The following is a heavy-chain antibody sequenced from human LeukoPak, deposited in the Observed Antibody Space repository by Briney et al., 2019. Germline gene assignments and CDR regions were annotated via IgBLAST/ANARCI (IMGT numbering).Heavy chain of an antibody. CDR3: ARDVNSSAKLDY. D-gene: IGHD5-18*01. J-gene: IGHJ4*02. Sequence: GGSLRLSCAASGFTFTTYTMNWVRQAPGKGLEWVSFISSSGATVYYADSVKGRFTISRDNARNSLFLQMSSLRDEDTAVYYCARDVNSSAKLDYWGRGTLVTVSS. CDR1: GFTFTTYT. CDR2: ISSSGATV. V-gene: IGHV3-48*02.